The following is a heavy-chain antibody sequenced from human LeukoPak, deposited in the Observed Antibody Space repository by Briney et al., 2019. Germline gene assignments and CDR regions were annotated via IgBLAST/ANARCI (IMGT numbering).Heavy chain of an antibody. J-gene: IGHJ4*02. CDR2: ISGSGGST. D-gene: IGHD6-25*01. CDR3: AKAEAALPLLPQSY. Sequence: PGGSLRLSCAASGFTFSSYAMTWVRQAPGKGLEWVSGISGSGGSTHYADSVKGRFTISRDNSKNTLYLQMNSLRAEDTAVYYCAKAEAALPLLPQSYWGQGTLVTVSS. V-gene: IGHV3-23*01. CDR1: GFTFSSYA.